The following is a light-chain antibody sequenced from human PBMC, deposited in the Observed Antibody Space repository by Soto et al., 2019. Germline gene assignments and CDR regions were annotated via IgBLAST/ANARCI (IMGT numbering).Light chain of an antibody. CDR3: QQYNNWAPART. J-gene: IGKJ1*01. CDR1: QSVGSN. Sequence: EIVMTQSPATLSVSPGERATLSCRASQSVGSNLAWYQQKPGQAPRLLIYGASTRATGIPARFSGSGSGTEFTLTISSLQSEDFAFYFCQQYNNWAPARTFGQGTKVEIK. V-gene: IGKV3-15*01. CDR2: GAS.